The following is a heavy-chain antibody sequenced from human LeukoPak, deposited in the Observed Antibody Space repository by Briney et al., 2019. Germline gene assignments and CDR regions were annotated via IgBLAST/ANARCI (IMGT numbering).Heavy chain of an antibody. Sequence: PGGPLRLSCAASGFTVSSNYMSWVRQAPGKGLEWVSVIYSGGSTYYADSVEGRFTISRDDSKNTLYLQMNSLRAEDTAVYYCARVVREKYDSSGSGAFDIWGQGTMVTVSS. CDR3: ARVVREKYDSSGSGAFDI. J-gene: IGHJ3*02. V-gene: IGHV3-53*01. D-gene: IGHD3-22*01. CDR1: GFTVSSNY. CDR2: IYSGGST.